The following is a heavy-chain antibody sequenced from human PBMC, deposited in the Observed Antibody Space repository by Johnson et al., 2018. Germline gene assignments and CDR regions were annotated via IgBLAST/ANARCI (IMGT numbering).Heavy chain of an antibody. D-gene: IGHD3-22*01. Sequence: VQLVQSGGGLVQPEGSLRLSCAASGFTSGNYAMGWVRQAPGKGLEWVSIMSSSGGGKSYADSVKGRFTISRDNSKNTVYMPMNSLRDDDTAVYYCTEGQWAYDSLKQNAFDIWGQGTMVTVSS. CDR1: GFTSGNYA. CDR3: TEGQWAYDSLKQNAFDI. CDR2: MSSSGGGK. J-gene: IGHJ3*02. V-gene: IGHV3-23*04.